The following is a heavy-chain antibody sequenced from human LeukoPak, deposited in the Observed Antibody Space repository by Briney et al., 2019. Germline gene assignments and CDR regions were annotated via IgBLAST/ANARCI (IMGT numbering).Heavy chain of an antibody. CDR2: IKHDESEK. J-gene: IGHJ4*02. D-gene: IGHD3-16*01. Sequence: GGSLRLSCAASGFTFSSYAMTWVRQAPGKGLEWVANIKHDESEKNYLDSVKGRFTISRDNAQNSLYLQMNGLRVEDTAVYYCTRRLDDWGQGTLVTVSS. CDR1: GFTFSSYA. CDR3: TRRLDD. V-gene: IGHV3-7*01.